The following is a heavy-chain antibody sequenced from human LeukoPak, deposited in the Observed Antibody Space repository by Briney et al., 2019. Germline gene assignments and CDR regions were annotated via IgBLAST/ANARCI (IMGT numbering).Heavy chain of an antibody. CDR2: ISYDGSNK. V-gene: IGHV3-30-3*01. J-gene: IGHJ4*02. D-gene: IGHD2-8*01. CDR1: GFTFSSYA. CDR3: ATGTSGVY. Sequence: PRGSLILSCAASGFTFSSYAMHWVRQAPGKGLEWVAVISYDGSNKYYADSVKGRFTISRDNSKNTLYLQMNSLRAEDTAVYYCATGTSGVYWGQGTLVTVSS.